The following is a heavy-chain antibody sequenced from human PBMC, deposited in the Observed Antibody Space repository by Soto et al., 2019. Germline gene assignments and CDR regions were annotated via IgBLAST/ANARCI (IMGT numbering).Heavy chain of an antibody. CDR3: GRDDDRPDNGLEM. CDR2: IINDGSDE. D-gene: IGHD2-8*01. J-gene: IGHJ3*02. Sequence: QVQLVESGGGVVQPGRSLRLSCAASGFTFSNYGMHWVRQAPGKGLEWLAVIINDGSDEKYGDSVKGRVTISRDNSKNTLYLQINSLRVEDTAVYYCGRDDDRPDNGLEMWGQGTVVTVSS. V-gene: IGHV3-33*05. CDR1: GFTFSNYG.